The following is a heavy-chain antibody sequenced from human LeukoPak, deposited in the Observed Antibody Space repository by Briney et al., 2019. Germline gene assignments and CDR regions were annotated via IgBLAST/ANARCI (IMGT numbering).Heavy chain of an antibody. CDR1: GGSISSSSYY. D-gene: IGHD3-10*01. V-gene: IGHV4-39*07. CDR3: ARSRLHHTYGSGTNFDY. J-gene: IGHJ4*02. CDR2: IYYSGST. Sequence: SETLSLTCTVSGGSISSSSYYWGWIRQPPGKGLEWIGSIYYSGSTYYNPSLKSRVTISVDTSKNQFSLKLNSVTPEDTAVYYCARSRLHHTYGSGTNFDYWGQGTLVTVSS.